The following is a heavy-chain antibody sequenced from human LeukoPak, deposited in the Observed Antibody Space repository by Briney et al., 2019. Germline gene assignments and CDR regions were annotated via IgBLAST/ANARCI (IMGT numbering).Heavy chain of an antibody. CDR3: AKMSGSSGRGY. CDR2: INTDGSST. D-gene: IGHD1-26*01. Sequence: GGSLRLSCAASGFTFSSYWMHWVRQAPGKGLVWVSRINTDGSSTSYADSVKGRFTISRDNAKNTLYLQMNSLRAEDTAVYYCAKMSGSSGRGYWGQGTLVTVSS. CDR1: GFTFSSYW. J-gene: IGHJ4*02. V-gene: IGHV3-74*01.